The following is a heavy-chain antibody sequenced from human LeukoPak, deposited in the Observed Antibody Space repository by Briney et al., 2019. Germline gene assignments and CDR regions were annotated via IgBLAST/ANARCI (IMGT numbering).Heavy chain of an antibody. J-gene: IGHJ4*02. V-gene: IGHV4-39*07. CDR1: GGSISSSSYY. CDR3: ASSRPGTSEPYFDY. CDR2: IYYSGST. Sequence: PSETLSLTCTVSGGSISSSSYYWGWIRQPPGKGLEWIGSIYYSGSTYYNPSFKSRVTISVDTSKNQFSLKLSSVTAADTAVYYCASSRPGTSEPYFDYWGQGTLVTVSS. D-gene: IGHD1/OR15-1a*01.